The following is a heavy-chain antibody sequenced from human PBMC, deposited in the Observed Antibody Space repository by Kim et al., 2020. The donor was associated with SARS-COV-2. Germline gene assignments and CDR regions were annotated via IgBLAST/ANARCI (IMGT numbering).Heavy chain of an antibody. V-gene: IGHV1-2*02. CDR1: GYTFTDYY. D-gene: IGHD5-18*01. J-gene: IGHJ4*02. CDR2: INPNGGGT. Sequence: ASVKVSCKSSGYTFTDYYLHWVRQAPGQGLEWMGWINPNGGGTNLAQRFRGRITMTRDASISTAYMELSSLGSDDTALYYCARAPSWLQPYYFDYWGQGT. CDR3: ARAPSWLQPYYFDY.